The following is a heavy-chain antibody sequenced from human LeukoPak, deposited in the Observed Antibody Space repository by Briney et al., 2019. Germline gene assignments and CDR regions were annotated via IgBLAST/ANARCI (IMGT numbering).Heavy chain of an antibody. CDR1: GFTFSSYW. Sequence: PGGSLRLSCAASGFTFSSYWMSWVRQAPGKGLEWVANIKQDGSEKYYVDSVKGRFTISRDNAKNSLYLQMNSLRAEDTAVYYCARDNGLWFGTNWFDPWGQGTLVTVSS. CDR2: IKQDGSEK. D-gene: IGHD3-10*01. CDR3: ARDNGLWFGTNWFDP. J-gene: IGHJ5*02. V-gene: IGHV3-7*03.